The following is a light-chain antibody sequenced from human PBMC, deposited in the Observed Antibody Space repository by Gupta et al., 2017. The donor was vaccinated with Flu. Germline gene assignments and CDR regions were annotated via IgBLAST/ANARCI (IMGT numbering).Light chain of an antibody. CDR3: QHRSNCLGT. CDR2: DAS. J-gene: IGKJ1*01. V-gene: IGKV3-11*01. Sequence: EIVLTQSPATLSLSPGERATLSCRASQSVSSYLAWYQQKPGQAPRLLIYDASNRATGIPARFSGSGYGTEFTLTISSREPDDFAVYSCQHRSNCLGTFGQGTKVEIK. CDR1: QSVSSY.